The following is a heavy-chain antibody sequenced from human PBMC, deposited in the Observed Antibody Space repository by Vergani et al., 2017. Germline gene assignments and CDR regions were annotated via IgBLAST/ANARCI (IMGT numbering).Heavy chain of an antibody. Sequence: EVQLVESGGGLIQPGGSLTLSCAASGFTFSSYAMSWVRQAPGKGLEWVSAISVSGGSTYYADSVKGRFTISRDNSKNTLYLQMNSLRAEDTAVYYCAKAXWFGESPRTVGMDVWGQGTTVTVSS. CDR1: GFTFSSYA. D-gene: IGHD3-10*01. J-gene: IGHJ6*02. V-gene: IGHV3-23*04. CDR2: ISVSGGST. CDR3: AKAXWFGESPRTVGMDV.